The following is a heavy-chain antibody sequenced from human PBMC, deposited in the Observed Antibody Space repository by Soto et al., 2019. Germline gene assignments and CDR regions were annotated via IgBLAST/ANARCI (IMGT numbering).Heavy chain of an antibody. J-gene: IGHJ5*02. Sequence: ASVKVSCKASGYTFTSYAMHWVRQAPGQRLEWMGWINAGNGNTKYSQKFQGRVTITRDTSASTAYMELSSLRSEDTAVYYCARAAYYYDTSGYYSNWFDPWGQGTLITVSP. CDR3: ARAAYYYDTSGYYSNWFDP. CDR2: INAGNGNT. D-gene: IGHD3-22*01. V-gene: IGHV1-3*01. CDR1: GYTFTSYA.